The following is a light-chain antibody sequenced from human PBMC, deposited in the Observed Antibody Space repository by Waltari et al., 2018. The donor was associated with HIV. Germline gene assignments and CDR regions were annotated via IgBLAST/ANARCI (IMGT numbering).Light chain of an antibody. V-gene: IGLV2-18*02. CDR2: DVS. CDR3: SSYTSSNTLV. J-gene: IGLJ2*01. Sequence: QSALTQPPSVSGSPGQSVTISCTGTSSDIGIYNRVSWYQQPPGTAPKLMIYDVSNRPSGVPDRFSGSKSGNTASLTISGLQAEDEADYYCSSYTSSNTLVFGGGTKLTVL. CDR1: SSDIGIYNR.